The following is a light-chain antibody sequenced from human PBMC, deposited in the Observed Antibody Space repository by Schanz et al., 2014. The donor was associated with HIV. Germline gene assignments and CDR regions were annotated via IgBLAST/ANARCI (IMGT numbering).Light chain of an antibody. V-gene: IGLV2-8*01. CDR2: DVS. CDR3: VAWDGSLNGYV. J-gene: IGLJ1*01. Sequence: QSALTQPPSASGSPGQSVTITCTGTSSDVGGYDFVSWYQQHPGKAPKLMIYDVSYRPSGVPDRFSGSKSGTSASLAISGLQSEDEADYYCVAWDGSLNGYVFGTGTKLTVL. CDR1: SSDVGGYDF.